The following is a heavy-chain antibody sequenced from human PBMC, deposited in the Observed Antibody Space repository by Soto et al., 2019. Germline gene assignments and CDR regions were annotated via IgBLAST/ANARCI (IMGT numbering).Heavy chain of an antibody. J-gene: IGHJ6*01. Sequence: ASLKVSYTASGYTFTDYYIHWVRQAPGQGLEWMGWISAYNGNTNYAQKLQGRVTMTTDTSTSTAYMELRSLRSDDTAVYYCARDPRVLRFLEWLPLPEVIYYGLDDCGQGTTFTV. CDR1: GYTFTDYY. D-gene: IGHD3-3*01. V-gene: IGHV1-18*04. CDR3: ARDPRVLRFLEWLPLPEVIYYGLDD. CDR2: ISAYNGNT.